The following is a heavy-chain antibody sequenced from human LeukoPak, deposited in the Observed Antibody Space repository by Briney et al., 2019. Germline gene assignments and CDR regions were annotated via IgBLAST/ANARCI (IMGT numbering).Heavy chain of an antibody. D-gene: IGHD1-1*01. V-gene: IGHV3-23*01. Sequence: PGGSLRLSCAASGFTFRSYAMSWVRQAPGKGLEWVSTLGGSGGSTYYADSVKGRFTISRDNSKNTLYLQMNSLRAEDTAVYYCAKDRGQIYNNFNMDVWGKGTTVTVSS. CDR1: GFTFRSYA. J-gene: IGHJ6*04. CDR3: AKDRGQIYNNFNMDV. CDR2: LGGSGGST.